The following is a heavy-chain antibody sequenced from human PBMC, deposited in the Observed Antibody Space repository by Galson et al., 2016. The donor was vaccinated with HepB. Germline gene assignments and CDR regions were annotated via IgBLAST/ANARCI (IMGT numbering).Heavy chain of an antibody. Sequence: WIRQPPGKGLEWLGRVFTSGSTNYSPSLKSRATISADTSKNQFSLKLRSVTAADSAVYYCARARAGRWTGALSSWGQGTLVTVSS. V-gene: IGHV4-61*02. CDR3: ARARAGRWTGALSS. J-gene: IGHJ5*02. CDR2: VFTSGST. D-gene: IGHD3/OR15-3a*01.